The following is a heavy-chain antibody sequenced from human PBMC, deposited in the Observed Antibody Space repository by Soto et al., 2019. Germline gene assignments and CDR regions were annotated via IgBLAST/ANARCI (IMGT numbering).Heavy chain of an antibody. Sequence: QVQLVQSGAGVKKPGASVKVSCKASGHSITNHFMPWVRQSPGQGLEWMGTINPSGGMTNYAQKFQGSGPMTRDTSTSTVDMELSSLTSEDTAVYYCVRYQSWQDMVWWFGPWGEGALVTVSS. V-gene: IGHV1-46*03. CDR3: VRYQSWQDMVWWFGP. J-gene: IGHJ5*02. D-gene: IGHD3-10*01. CDR2: INPSGGMT. CDR1: GHSITNHF.